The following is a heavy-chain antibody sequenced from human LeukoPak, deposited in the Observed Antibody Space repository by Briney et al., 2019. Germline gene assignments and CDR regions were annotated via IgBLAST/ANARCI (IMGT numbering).Heavy chain of an antibody. CDR3: ARGDWGSPRIYYYYGMDV. J-gene: IGHJ6*02. D-gene: IGHD7-27*01. CDR1: GGSISSYY. Sequence: SETLSLTCTVSGGSISSYYWSWIRQPPGKGLEWIGYIYYSGSTNYNPSLKSRVTISVDTSKNQFSLKLGSVTAADTAVYYCARGDWGSPRIYYYYGMDVWGQGTTVTVSS. CDR2: IYYSGST. V-gene: IGHV4-59*01.